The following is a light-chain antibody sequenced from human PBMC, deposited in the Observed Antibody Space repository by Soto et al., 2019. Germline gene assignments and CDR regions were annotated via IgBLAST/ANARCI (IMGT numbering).Light chain of an antibody. Sequence: EIVLTQSPGTLSLSVGERVTLSCRASQSVSSYLAWYQQTPGQAPRLLIYDTSNRATGPPDRFSGSGSGTDFTLTSSRLEPEDFTVYYCQQYGSSPLTFGGGTTVEIK. J-gene: IGKJ4*01. V-gene: IGKV3-20*01. CDR1: QSVSSY. CDR2: DTS. CDR3: QQYGSSPLT.